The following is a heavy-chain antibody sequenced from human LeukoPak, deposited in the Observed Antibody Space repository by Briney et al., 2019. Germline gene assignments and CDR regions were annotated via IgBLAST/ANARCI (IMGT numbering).Heavy chain of an antibody. CDR2: IYTSGST. CDR1: GGSLSGYY. Sequence: SETLSLTCTVSGGSLSGYYWSWIRQPAGKGLEWIGLIYTSGSTNYNPSLKSRVTISVDTSKTQFSLKLTSVTAADTAVYYCARLGPGGHGEFDYWGQGTLVTVSS. V-gene: IGHV4-4*07. D-gene: IGHD3-10*01. CDR3: ARLGPGGHGEFDY. J-gene: IGHJ4*02.